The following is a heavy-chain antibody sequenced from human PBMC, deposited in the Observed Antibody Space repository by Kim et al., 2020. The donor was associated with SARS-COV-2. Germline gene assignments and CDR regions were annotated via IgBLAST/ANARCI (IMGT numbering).Heavy chain of an antibody. V-gene: IGHV1-18*04. D-gene: IGHD5-12*01. CDR3: AREGGDIVAAIYYYYYGMDV. CDR2: ISAYNGNT. Sequence: ASVKVSCKASGYTFTSYGISWVRQAPGQGLEWMGWISAYNGNTNYAQKLQGRVTMTTDTSTSTAYMELRSLRSDDTAVYYCAREGGDIVAAIYYYYYGMDVCGQGTTVTVSS. J-gene: IGHJ6*01. CDR1: GYTFTSYG.